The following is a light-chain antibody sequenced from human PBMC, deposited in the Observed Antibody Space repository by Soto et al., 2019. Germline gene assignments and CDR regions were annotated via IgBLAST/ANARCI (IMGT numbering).Light chain of an antibody. CDR3: QQLDSYPIT. V-gene: IGKV1-12*01. J-gene: IGKJ5*01. CDR1: QTISSW. Sequence: DTLMTPSLSAVSTIVCRRVPSTCRASQTISSWLAWYQQKPGKAPKLLIYAASTLQSGVPSRFSGSGSGTDFTLTISSLQPEDFATYYCQQLDSYPITFGQGTRLEIK. CDR2: AAS.